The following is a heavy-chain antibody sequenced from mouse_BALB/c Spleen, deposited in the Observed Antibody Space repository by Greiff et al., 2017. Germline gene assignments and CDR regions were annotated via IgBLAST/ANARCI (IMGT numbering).Heavy chain of an antibody. CDR3: ARYDVRAMDS. CDR1: GFNIKDTY. CDR2: IDPANGNT. J-gene: IGHJ4*01. Sequence: VQLQQSGAELVKPGASVKLSCTASGFNIKDTYMHWVKQRPEQGLEWIGRIDPANGNTKYDPKFQGKATITADTSSNTAYLQLSSLTSEDTAVYYCARYDVRAMDSWGQGTSVTVSS. V-gene: IGHV14-3*02. D-gene: IGHD2-14*01.